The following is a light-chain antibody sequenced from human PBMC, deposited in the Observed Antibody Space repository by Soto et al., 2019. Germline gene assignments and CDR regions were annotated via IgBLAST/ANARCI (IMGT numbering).Light chain of an antibody. J-gene: IGKJ1*01. Sequence: ETVLTQSPGTLSLSPGERATLSCRASQTIRSNYLAWYRQTPGQAPRLLIYGASNRATGIADRFCGSGSGTDFALIISRLEPEDFALYYCQQYGSSHWTFGQGTKVEIK. CDR1: QTIRSNY. V-gene: IGKV3-20*01. CDR2: GAS. CDR3: QQYGSSHWT.